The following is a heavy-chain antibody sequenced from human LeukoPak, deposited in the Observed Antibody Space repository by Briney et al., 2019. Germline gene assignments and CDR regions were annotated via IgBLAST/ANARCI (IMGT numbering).Heavy chain of an antibody. CDR2: INPNSGGT. CDR3: ARGGLLRYFDWLLSIDY. V-gene: IGHV1-2*02. J-gene: IGHJ4*02. D-gene: IGHD3-9*01. CDR1: GYTFTGYY. Sequence: ASVKVSCKASGYTFTGYYMHWVRQAPGQGLEWMGWINPNSGGTNYAQKSQGRVTMTRDTSISTAYMELSRLRSDDTAVYYCARGGLLRYFDWLLSIDYWGQGTLVTVSS.